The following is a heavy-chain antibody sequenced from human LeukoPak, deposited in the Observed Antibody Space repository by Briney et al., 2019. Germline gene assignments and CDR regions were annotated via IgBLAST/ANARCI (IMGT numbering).Heavy chain of an antibody. Sequence: SETLSLTCTVSGGSIRSGDYDWSWIRQPPGKGLEWIGYIYYSGSTYYNPSLKSRVTISVDTSKNQFSLKLSSVTAADTAVYYCARAIHCSSTSCYGVWYFDLWGRGTLVTVSS. J-gene: IGHJ2*01. CDR1: GGSIRSGDYD. CDR3: ARAIHCSSTSCYGVWYFDL. CDR2: IYYSGST. V-gene: IGHV4-30-4*08. D-gene: IGHD2-2*01.